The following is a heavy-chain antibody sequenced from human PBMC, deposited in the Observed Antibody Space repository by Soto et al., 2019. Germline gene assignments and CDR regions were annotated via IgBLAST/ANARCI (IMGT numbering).Heavy chain of an antibody. CDR2: ISNDGSKK. Sequence: QVHLVESGGGVVQPGRSLRLSCAASGFSFSTYGMHWVRQAPGKGLEWVAFISNDGSKKYYADSVKGRFTISRDNSKDTRYRQMNSLRAEDTAVYYCAKGFGNYCAFDYWGQGTLVTVSS. CDR3: AKGFGNYCAFDY. CDR1: GFSFSTYG. D-gene: IGHD1-26*01. J-gene: IGHJ4*02. V-gene: IGHV3-30*18.